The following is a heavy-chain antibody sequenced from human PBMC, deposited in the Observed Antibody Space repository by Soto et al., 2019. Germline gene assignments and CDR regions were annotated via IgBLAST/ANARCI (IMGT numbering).Heavy chain of an antibody. CDR1: GFSVSSNY. D-gene: IGHD1-1*01. CDR2: TYSGGST. V-gene: IGHV3-53*01. Sequence: GGSLRLSCAASGFSVSSNYMSWVRQAPGKGPGWVSVTYSGGSTYYADSVKGRFTISRDNSKNTLHLQMNSLRDEDTAIYYCARARTGTTIFDFWGQGTLVTVSS. CDR3: ARARTGTTIFDF. J-gene: IGHJ4*02.